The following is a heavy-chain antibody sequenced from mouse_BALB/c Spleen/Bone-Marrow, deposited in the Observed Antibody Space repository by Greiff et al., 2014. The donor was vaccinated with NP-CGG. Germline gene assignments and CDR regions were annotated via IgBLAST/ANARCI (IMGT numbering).Heavy chain of an antibody. CDR3: AIYYYGSSGFAY. V-gene: IGHV14-3*02. D-gene: IGHD1-1*01. CDR2: IDPANGNT. CDR1: GFNIKDTY. Sequence: EVQLLESGAELVKPGASVKLSCTASGFNIKDTYMHWVKQRPEQGLEWIGRIDPANGNTKYDPKFQGKATITADTSSNTAYLQRSSLTYEDAAVYYCAIYYYGSSGFAYWGQGTLVTVSA. J-gene: IGHJ3*01.